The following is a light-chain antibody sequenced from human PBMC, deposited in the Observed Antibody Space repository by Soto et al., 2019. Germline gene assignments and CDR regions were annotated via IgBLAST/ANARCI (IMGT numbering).Light chain of an antibody. J-gene: IGKJ1*01. CDR3: QQSYSTPRT. Sequence: DIQMTQSPSSLSASVGDRVTITCRASQSISNYLNWYQQKPGKAPKLLMYAASSLQSGVPSRFSGSGSGTDFTLTISSLQPEDFATYYCQQSYSTPRTLGQGTKVEIK. CDR1: QSISNY. CDR2: AAS. V-gene: IGKV1-39*01.